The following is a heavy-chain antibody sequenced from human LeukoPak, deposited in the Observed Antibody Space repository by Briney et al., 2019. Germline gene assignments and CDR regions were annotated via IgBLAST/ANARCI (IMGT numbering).Heavy chain of an antibody. Sequence: SVKVSCKASGGTFSSYAISWVRQAPGQGLEWMGGIIPIFGTANYAQKFQGRVTITTDESTSTAYMELSSLRSEDTAAYYCAREVTMVRGVIHSDAFDIWGQGTMVTVSS. J-gene: IGHJ3*02. V-gene: IGHV1-69*05. CDR1: GGTFSSYA. CDR2: IIPIFGTA. CDR3: AREVTMVRGVIHSDAFDI. D-gene: IGHD3-10*01.